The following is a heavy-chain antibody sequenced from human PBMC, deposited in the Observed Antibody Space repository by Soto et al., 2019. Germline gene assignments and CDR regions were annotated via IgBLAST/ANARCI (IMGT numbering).Heavy chain of an antibody. V-gene: IGHV1-69*13. D-gene: IGHD7-27*01. CDR1: GGTFSSYA. Sequence: ASVKVSCKASGGTFSSYAISWVRQAPGQGLEWMGGIIPIFGTANYAQKFQGRVTITADESTSTAYMELSSLRSEDTAVYYCARPVTGDSPYFDYWGQGTLVTVSS. CDR2: IIPIFGTA. CDR3: ARPVTGDSPYFDY. J-gene: IGHJ4*02.